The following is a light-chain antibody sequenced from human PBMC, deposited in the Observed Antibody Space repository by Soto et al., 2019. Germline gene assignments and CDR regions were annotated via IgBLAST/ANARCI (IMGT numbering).Light chain of an antibody. CDR3: SSYTSTSTYV. CDR2: EVS. V-gene: IGLV2-18*02. CDR1: SSDVGSYNR. J-gene: IGLJ1*01. Sequence: QSVLTQPPSVSGSPGQSVTISCTGTSSDVGSYNRVSWYQQPPGTAPKLMIYEVSNRPSGVPDRFSGSKSGNTASLTISGLQAEDGADYYCSSYTSTSTYVFGTGTKATVL.